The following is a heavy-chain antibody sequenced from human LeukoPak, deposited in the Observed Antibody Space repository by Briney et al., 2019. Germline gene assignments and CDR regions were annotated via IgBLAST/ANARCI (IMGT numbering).Heavy chain of an antibody. J-gene: IGHJ4*02. Sequence: GGSLRLSCAASGFTFSSYAMSWVRQAPGKGLEWVSAISGSGGSTYYADSVKGRFTISRDNSKNTLYLQMNSLRAEDTAVYYCVKVLGQLWSNLNFDYWGQGTLVTVSS. CDR2: ISGSGGST. CDR1: GFTFSSYA. D-gene: IGHD5-18*01. V-gene: IGHV3-23*01. CDR3: VKVLGQLWSNLNFDY.